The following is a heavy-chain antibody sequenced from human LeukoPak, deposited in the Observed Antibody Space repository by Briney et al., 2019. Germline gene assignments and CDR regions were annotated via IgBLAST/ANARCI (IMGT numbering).Heavy chain of an antibody. CDR3: ARGRTYYDILTGYYW. V-gene: IGHV4-34*01. J-gene: IGHJ4*02. CDR2: INHSGST. CDR1: GGSFSGYY. D-gene: IGHD3-9*01. Sequence: SETLSLTCAVYGGSFSGYYWSWIRQPPGKGLEWIGEINHSGSTNYNPSLKSRVTISVDTSKNQFSLKLSSVTAADTAVYYCARGRTYYDILTGYYWWGQGTLVTVSS.